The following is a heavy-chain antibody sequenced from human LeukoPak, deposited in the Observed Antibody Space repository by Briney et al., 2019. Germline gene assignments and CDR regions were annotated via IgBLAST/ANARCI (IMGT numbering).Heavy chain of an antibody. V-gene: IGHV4-59*01. J-gene: IGHJ3*02. CDR2: INHKGST. CDR1: GDSISTYY. Sequence: SETLSLTCTVSGDSISTYYWSWIRQPPGKGLEWIAYINHKGSTTSNPSLRSRVTISVDTSRNQFSLKLSSVTAADTAVYYCARSRSGYSYDHAAFEIWGQGTMATVSS. CDR3: ARSRSGYSYDHAAFEI. D-gene: IGHD5-18*01.